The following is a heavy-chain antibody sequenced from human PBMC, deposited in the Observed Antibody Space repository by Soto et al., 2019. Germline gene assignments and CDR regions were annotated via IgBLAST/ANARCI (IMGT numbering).Heavy chain of an antibody. D-gene: IGHD1-1*01. CDR3: ARGSAVHDAFDI. Sequence: GASVKVSCKASGGAFSSYAISWVRQAPGQGLEWMGGIIPIFGTANYAQKFQGRVTITADESTSTAYMELSSLRSEDTAVYYCARGSAVHDAFDIWGQGTMVTVSS. CDR2: IIPIFGTA. J-gene: IGHJ3*02. CDR1: GGAFSSYA. V-gene: IGHV1-69*13.